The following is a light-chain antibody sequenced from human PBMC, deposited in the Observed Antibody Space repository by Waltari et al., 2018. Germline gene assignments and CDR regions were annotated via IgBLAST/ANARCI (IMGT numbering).Light chain of an antibody. Sequence: EIVLTQSPGTLSLSPGERATLSCRASQSVSSSYLAWYQQRPGQAPRLLSYGASSSATGIPDRVGGSGSGTDFTLTISRLEPEDFAVYYCQQYGSSPYTFGQGTKLEIK. J-gene: IGKJ2*01. V-gene: IGKV3-20*01. CDR1: QSVSSSY. CDR2: GAS. CDR3: QQYGSSPYT.